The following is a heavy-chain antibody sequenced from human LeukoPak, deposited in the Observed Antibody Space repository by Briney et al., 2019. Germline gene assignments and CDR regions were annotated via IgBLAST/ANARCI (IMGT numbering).Heavy chain of an antibody. CDR2: IYHSGST. CDR3: ARLYGDYDY. J-gene: IGHJ4*02. Sequence: SETLSLTCAVSGGSISSGGYSWSWIRQPPGKGLEWIGYIYHSGSTYYNPSLKSRVTISVDRSKNQFSLKLSSVAAADTAVYYCARLYGDYDYWGQGTLVTVSS. V-gene: IGHV4-30-2*01. D-gene: IGHD4-17*01. CDR1: GGSISSGGYS.